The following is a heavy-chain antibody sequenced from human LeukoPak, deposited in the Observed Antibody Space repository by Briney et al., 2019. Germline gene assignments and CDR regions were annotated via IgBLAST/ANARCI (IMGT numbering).Heavy chain of an antibody. D-gene: IGHD1-26*01. J-gene: IGHJ5*02. CDR1: GGSISSYY. CDR2: IYYSGST. CDR3: ARDRTGSSSLDP. V-gene: IGHV4-59*01. Sequence: PSETLSLTCTVSGGSISSYYWSWIRQPPGKGLEWIGYIYYSGSTNYNPSLKSRVTMSVDTSKNQFSLRLSSVTAADTAVYYCARDRTGSSSLDPWGQGTLVTVSS.